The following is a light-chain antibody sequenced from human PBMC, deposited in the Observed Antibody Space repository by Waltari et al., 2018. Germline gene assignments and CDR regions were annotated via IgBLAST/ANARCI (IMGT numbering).Light chain of an antibody. CDR1: SGHSSNI. CDR2: VNSDGSH. CDR3: QTGGHGTWV. J-gene: IGLJ3*02. V-gene: IGLV4-69*01. Sequence: QLVLTQSPSASASLGASVKLTCTLSSGHSSNIIAWHQQQPEKGPRYLMKVNSDGSHSKGDEIHYRFSGSSSGAERYLTSSSLQSEDEADYYCQTGGHGTWVFGGGTKLTVL.